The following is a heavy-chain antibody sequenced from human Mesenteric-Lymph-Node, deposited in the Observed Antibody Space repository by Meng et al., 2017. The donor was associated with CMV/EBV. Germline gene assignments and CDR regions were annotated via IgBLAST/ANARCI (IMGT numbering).Heavy chain of an antibody. V-gene: IGHV1-8*01. Sequence: ASVKVSCKASGYPFTNYDIYWVRQATGQGPEWMGWVNPNSGKTGYAQKFQGRLIMSGNSSIDTAYMELSSLRSDDTVVYYCARRRNWFDSWGQGTLVTVSS. CDR3: ARRRNWFDS. CDR1: GYPFTNYD. J-gene: IGHJ5*01. CDR2: VNPNSGKT.